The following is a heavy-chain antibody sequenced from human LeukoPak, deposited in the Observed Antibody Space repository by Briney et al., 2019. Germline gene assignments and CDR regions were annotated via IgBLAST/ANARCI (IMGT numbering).Heavy chain of an antibody. D-gene: IGHD2-2*01. V-gene: IGHV3-21*01. Sequence: KTGGSLRLSCAASGFTFSSYSMNWVRQAPGKGLEWVSSISSSSSYIYYADSVKGRFTISRDNAKNSLYLQMNSLRAEDTAVYYCARPHCSSTSCYGHYSQHWGQGTLVTVSS. CDR1: GFTFSSYS. J-gene: IGHJ1*01. CDR3: ARPHCSSTSCYGHYSQH. CDR2: ISSSSSYI.